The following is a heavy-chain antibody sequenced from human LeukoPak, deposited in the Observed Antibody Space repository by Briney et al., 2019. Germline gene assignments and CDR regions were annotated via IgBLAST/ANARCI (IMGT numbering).Heavy chain of an antibody. CDR1: GFTFSSYA. D-gene: IGHD1-7*01. V-gene: IGHV3-23*01. J-gene: IGHJ4*02. Sequence: PGGSLRLSCAASGFTFSSYAMSWVRQAPGKGLEWVSAISGSGGSTYYADSVKGRFTISRDNSKNTLYLQMNSLRAEDTAVYYCAKDTLYNWNYYMKAPLFDYWGQGTLVTVSS. CDR3: AKDTLYNWNYYMKAPLFDY. CDR2: ISGSGGST.